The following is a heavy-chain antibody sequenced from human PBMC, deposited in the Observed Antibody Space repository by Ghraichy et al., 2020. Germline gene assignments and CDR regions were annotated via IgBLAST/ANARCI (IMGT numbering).Heavy chain of an antibody. J-gene: IGHJ4*02. CDR3: TRDKASQYLMDY. V-gene: IGHV3-7*03. Sequence: GGSLRLSCAASGFRFSYYWMSWVRQAPGKGLEWVANIKEDGSDKYYVDSVKGRFTISRDNAKNSLSLQMNSLRVEDTAVYFCTRDKASQYLMDYWGRGTLVSVSS. CDR1: GFRFSYYW. CDR2: IKEDGSDK. D-gene: IGHD2-8*01.